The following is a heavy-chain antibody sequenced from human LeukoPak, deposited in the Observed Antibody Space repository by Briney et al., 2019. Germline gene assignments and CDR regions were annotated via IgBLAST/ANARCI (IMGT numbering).Heavy chain of an antibody. CDR2: ISWNSGSI. Sequence: SLRLSCAASGFTFDDYAMHWVRQAPGKGLEWVSGISWNSGSIGYADSVKGRFTISRDNAKNSLYLQMNSLRAEDTALYYCAKSGGYCSSTSCHEGLDYWGQGTLVTVSS. J-gene: IGHJ4*02. CDR1: GFTFDDYA. D-gene: IGHD2-2*01. CDR3: AKSGGYCSSTSCHEGLDY. V-gene: IGHV3-9*01.